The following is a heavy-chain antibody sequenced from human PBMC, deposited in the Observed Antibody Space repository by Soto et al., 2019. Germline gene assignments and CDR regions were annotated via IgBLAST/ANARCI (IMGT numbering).Heavy chain of an antibody. Sequence: ASVKVSCKASGYTFTGYYMHWVRQAPGQGLEWMGWINPNSGGTNYAQKFQGWVTMTRDTSISTAYMELSRLRSDDTCAYYCARAGTRRVQYYYYLDAWGKGTTVTVYS. V-gene: IGHV1-2*04. CDR2: INPNSGGT. CDR1: GYTFTGYY. CDR3: ARAGTRRVQYYYYLDA. D-gene: IGHD1-1*01. J-gene: IGHJ6*03.